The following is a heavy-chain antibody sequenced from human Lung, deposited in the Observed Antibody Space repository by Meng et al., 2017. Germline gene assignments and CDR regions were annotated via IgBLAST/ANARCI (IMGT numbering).Heavy chain of an antibody. CDR1: GCSISSGGYY. CDR3: ARSLRFGGVIFDY. CDR2: IYYSGST. V-gene: IGHV4-31*03. J-gene: IGHJ4*02. D-gene: IGHD3-16*01. Sequence: SETLSLTCTVSGCSISSGGYYWSWIRQHPGKGLEWIGYIYYSGSTYYNPSLKSRVTISVDTSKNQFSLKLSSVTAADTAVYYCARSLRFGGVIFDYWGQGTLVTVSS.